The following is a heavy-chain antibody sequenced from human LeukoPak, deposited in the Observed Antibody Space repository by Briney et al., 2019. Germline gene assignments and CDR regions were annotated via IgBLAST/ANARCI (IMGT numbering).Heavy chain of an antibody. V-gene: IGHV3-48*03. CDR2: ISSSGSTI. CDR1: GFTFSSYE. Sequence: GGSLRLSCAASGFTFSSYEMNWVRQAPGKGLEWVSYISSSGSTIYYADSVKGRFTISRDNAKNSLYLQMNSLRAADTAVYYCARHVVAVGFDYWGQGTLVTVSS. J-gene: IGHJ4*02. D-gene: IGHD3-22*01. CDR3: ARHVVAVGFDY.